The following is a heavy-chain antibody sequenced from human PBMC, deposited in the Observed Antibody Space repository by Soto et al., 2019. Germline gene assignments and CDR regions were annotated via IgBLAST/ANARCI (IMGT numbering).Heavy chain of an antibody. CDR3: AGYYTIFGVVRLDY. CDR2: IYYSGST. J-gene: IGHJ4*02. V-gene: IGHV4-39*01. CDR1: GGSISSSSYY. D-gene: IGHD3-3*01. Sequence: PSETLSLTCTVSGGSISSSSYYWGWIRQPPGKGLEWIGSIYYSGSTYYNPSLKSRVTISVDTSKNQFSLKLSSVTAADTAVYYCAGYYTIFGVVRLDYWGQGTLVTVSS.